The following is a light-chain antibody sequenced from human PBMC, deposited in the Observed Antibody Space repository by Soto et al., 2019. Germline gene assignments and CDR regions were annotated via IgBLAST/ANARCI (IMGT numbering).Light chain of an antibody. J-gene: IGKJ1*01. V-gene: IGKV3-11*01. CDR1: QSVSSY. CDR3: QQLRKWPQT. Sequence: EIVLTQSPATLSLSPGERATLSCRASQSVSSYLAWYQQKPGQAPRLLIYDASNKAPGIPARFSGSGSGKDCTLTSRRLEPDDFAVYYWQQLRKWPQTFGQETKVEL. CDR2: DAS.